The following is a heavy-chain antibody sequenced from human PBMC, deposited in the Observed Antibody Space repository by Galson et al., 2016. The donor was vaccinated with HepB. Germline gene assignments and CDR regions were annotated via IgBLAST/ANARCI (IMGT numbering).Heavy chain of an antibody. Sequence: SLRLSCAASGFTFSDYGMHWVRQAPGKGLEWIGRSRNKANSYSTEYAASVKGRFTISRDDSKNSLYLQMNSLKIDDAAVYYCTRWGASSKYAMDVWGQGTTVTVSS. CDR1: GFTFSDYG. J-gene: IGHJ6*02. CDR3: TRWGASSKYAMDV. V-gene: IGHV3-72*01. CDR2: SRNKANSYST. D-gene: IGHD2-2*01.